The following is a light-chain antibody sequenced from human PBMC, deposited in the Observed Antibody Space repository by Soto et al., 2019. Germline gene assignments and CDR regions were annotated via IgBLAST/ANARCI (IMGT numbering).Light chain of an antibody. Sequence: EIVLTQSPATLSLSPGERATLSCRASQSVSRYLAWYQQKPGQAPRLLIYGATNRATGIPDRFSGSGSGTDFTLIISRLEPEDFAVYYCQQYGSSPRTFGQGTKVDI. CDR2: GAT. V-gene: IGKV3-20*01. CDR3: QQYGSSPRT. J-gene: IGKJ1*01. CDR1: QSVSRY.